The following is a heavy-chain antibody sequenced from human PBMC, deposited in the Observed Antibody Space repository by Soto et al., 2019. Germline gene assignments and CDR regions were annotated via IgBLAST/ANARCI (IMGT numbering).Heavy chain of an antibody. J-gene: IGHJ4*02. CDR2: IGASGTNT. CDR3: ARGADYYDSMDY. CDR1: GFTFNSYD. Sequence: PGGSLSLSCEASGFTFNSYDMCWVRQAPGKGLEWVSGIGASGTNTQYYADSVKGRFTISRDNSKNTLYLQMNSLRAEDTAVYYCARGADYYDSMDYWGQGTLVTVSS. D-gene: IGHD3-22*01. V-gene: IGHV3-23*01.